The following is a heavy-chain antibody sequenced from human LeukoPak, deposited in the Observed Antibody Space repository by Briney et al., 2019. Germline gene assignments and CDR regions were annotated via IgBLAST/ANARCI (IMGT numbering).Heavy chain of an antibody. CDR3: ARDTEAVTFDY. CDR2: IYYSGST. J-gene: IGHJ4*02. D-gene: IGHD4-11*01. Sequence: SETLSLTCTVSGGSVISGSYYRSWIRQPPGKGLEWIGYIYYSGSTNYNPSHKSRVTMSVDTSKNQFSLKLSSVTAADTAVYYCARDTEAVTFDYWGQGTLVTVSS. V-gene: IGHV4-61*01. CDR1: GGSVISGSYY.